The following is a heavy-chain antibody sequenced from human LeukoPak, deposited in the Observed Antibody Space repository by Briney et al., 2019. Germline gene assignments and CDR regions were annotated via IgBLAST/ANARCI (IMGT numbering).Heavy chain of an antibody. CDR1: GFTFSSYS. V-gene: IGHV3-48*01. CDR3: ARDLDYGDYR. D-gene: IGHD4-17*01. CDR2: ITSSSSRI. J-gene: IGHJ5*02. Sequence: GASLRLSCAASGFTFSSYSMNWVRQAPGKGLEWVSYITSSSSRIYYADSVKGRFTISRDNAKNSLYLQMNSLRAEDTAVYYCARDLDYGDYRWGQGTLVTVSS.